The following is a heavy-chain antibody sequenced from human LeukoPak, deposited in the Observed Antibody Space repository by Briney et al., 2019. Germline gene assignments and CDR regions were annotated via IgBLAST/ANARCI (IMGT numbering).Heavy chain of an antibody. J-gene: IGHJ4*02. D-gene: IGHD1-26*01. Sequence: PSETLSLTCTVSGGSVSSGSYYWSWIRQPPGKGLEWIGYIFFTGSTNYNHSLRGRITISLHTSKNQFSLNLNSVAAADTAVYYCASHLGPFGSYFFDLWGLGTLVTVSS. CDR2: IFFTGST. CDR3: ASHLGPFGSYFFDL. V-gene: IGHV4-61*01. CDR1: GGSVSSGSYY.